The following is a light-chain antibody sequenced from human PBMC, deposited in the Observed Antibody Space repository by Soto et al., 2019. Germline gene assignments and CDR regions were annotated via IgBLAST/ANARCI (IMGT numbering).Light chain of an antibody. J-gene: IGLJ3*02. CDR2: DVT. Sequence: QSVLTQPASVSGSPGQSIAISCTGTTSDIGGYNYVSWYQQHPGKAPKLIVYDVTNRPSGVSGRFSGSKSGNTASLTISGLQAEDEAEYYCTSCTSRFTWVFGGGTKLTVL. CDR1: TSDIGGYNY. CDR3: TSCTSRFTWV. V-gene: IGLV2-14*03.